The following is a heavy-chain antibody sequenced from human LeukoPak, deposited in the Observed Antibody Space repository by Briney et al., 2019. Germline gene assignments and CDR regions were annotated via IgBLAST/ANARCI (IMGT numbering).Heavy chain of an antibody. CDR3: ARALRRYSYDYSSPDY. V-gene: IGHV3-23*01. J-gene: IGHJ4*02. Sequence: GGSLRLSCAASGLTVSSNCMSWVRQAPGKGLEWVSAIRGSGGSTYYADSVKGRFTISRDNSKNTLYLQMNSLRAEDTALYYCARALRRYSYDYSSPDYWGQGTLVTVSS. CDR1: GLTVSSNC. D-gene: IGHD5-18*01. CDR2: IRGSGGST.